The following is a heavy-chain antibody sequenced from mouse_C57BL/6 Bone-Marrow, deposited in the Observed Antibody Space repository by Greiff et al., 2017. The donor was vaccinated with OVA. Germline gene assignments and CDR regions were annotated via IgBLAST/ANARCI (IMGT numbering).Heavy chain of an antibody. CDR1: GFNIKGDY. J-gene: IGHJ2*01. CDR2: VDPYNGYT. CDR3: TTYRY. Sequence: EVQLQQPGAELVRPGASVKVSCTASGFNIKGDYMHWVKQRPEQGLEWIGWVDPYNGYTKYAPKFQGKATITVDTSSNTAYLQLSSLTSEDTAVCYCTTYRYWGQGTTLTVSA. V-gene: IGHV14-4*01.